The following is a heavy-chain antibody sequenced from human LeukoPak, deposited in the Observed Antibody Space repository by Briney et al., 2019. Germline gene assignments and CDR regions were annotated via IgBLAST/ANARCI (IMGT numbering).Heavy chain of an antibody. Sequence: PGGSLRLSCAASGFTFRSYAMSWVRQAPGKGLEWVSVISDPGGSTYYADPVKGRFTISRDNSKNTLYLQMNSLRAEDTAVYYCAKNMGSTGYYTTDYWGQGTLVTVSS. J-gene: IGHJ4*02. V-gene: IGHV3-23*01. CDR3: AKNMGSTGYYTTDY. CDR1: GFTFRSYA. CDR2: ISDPGGST. D-gene: IGHD3/OR15-3a*01.